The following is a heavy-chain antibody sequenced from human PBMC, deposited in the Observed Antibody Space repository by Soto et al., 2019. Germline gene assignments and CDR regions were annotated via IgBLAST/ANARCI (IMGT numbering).Heavy chain of an antibody. D-gene: IGHD6-19*01. CDR2: IYRGDSDT. J-gene: IGHJ6*01. CDR3: ARPTLAVAADYYGMDV. V-gene: IGHV5-51*01. CDR1: WYRFTSYW. Sequence: PAESLTISCKGPWYRFTSYWIVCVPQMPGKGLEWMGIIYRGDSDTRYSPSFQGQVTISADKSISTAYLQWSSLKASDTAVYYCARPTLAVAADYYGMDVWGQGTTVTGSS.